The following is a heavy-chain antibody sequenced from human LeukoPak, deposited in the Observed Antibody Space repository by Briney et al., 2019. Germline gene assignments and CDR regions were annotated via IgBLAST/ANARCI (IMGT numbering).Heavy chain of an antibody. CDR3: ARVPTEYWFDP. D-gene: IGHD4-11*01. Sequence: SSETLSLTCTVSGGSISSYYWSWIRQPPGKGLEWIGCIYYSGSTNYNPSLKSRVTISVDTSKNQFSLKLSSVTAADTAVYYCARVPTEYWFDPWGQGTLVTVSS. V-gene: IGHV4-59*01. J-gene: IGHJ5*02. CDR1: GGSISSYY. CDR2: IYYSGST.